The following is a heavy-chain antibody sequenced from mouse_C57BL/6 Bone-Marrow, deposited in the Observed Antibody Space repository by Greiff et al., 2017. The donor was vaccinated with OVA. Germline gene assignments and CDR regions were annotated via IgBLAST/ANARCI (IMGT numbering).Heavy chain of an antibody. V-gene: IGHV5-17*01. CDR1: GFTFSDYG. CDR2: ISSGSSTI. CDR3: RDYAMDY. J-gene: IGHJ4*01. Sequence: EVKLMESGGGLVKPGGSLKLSCAASGFTFSDYGMHWVRQAPEKGLEWVAYISSGSSTIYYADTVKGRFTISRDNAKNTLFLQMTSLRSEDTAMYYCRDYAMDYWGQGTSVTVSS.